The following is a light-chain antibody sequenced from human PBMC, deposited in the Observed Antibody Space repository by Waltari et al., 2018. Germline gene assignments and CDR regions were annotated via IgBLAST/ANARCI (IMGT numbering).Light chain of an antibody. Sequence: QSALTPPDSVSGSPGQAITHSSPGTSRYIGRYNYVSWYQHTPGKAPKLVISEISNRPSGVSNRVSGSKSGKTASLTISGLQAEDGAHYYCSSYTNSGNVVFGGGTKLTVL. J-gene: IGLJ2*01. V-gene: IGLV2-14*01. CDR2: EIS. CDR1: SRYIGRYNY. CDR3: SSYTNSGNVV.